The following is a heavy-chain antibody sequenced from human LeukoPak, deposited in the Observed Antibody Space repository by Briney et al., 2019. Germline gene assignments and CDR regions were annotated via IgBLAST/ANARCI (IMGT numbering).Heavy chain of an antibody. CDR3: AKDGALSIAARPSYFDY. Sequence: GGSLRLSCAASGFTFDDYAMHWVRQAPGKGLECVSGISWNSGSIGYADSVKGRFTISRDNAKNSLYLQMNSLRAEDTALYYCAKDGALSIAARPSYFDYWGQGTLVTVSS. V-gene: IGHV3-9*01. CDR2: ISWNSGSI. CDR1: GFTFDDYA. J-gene: IGHJ4*02. D-gene: IGHD6-6*01.